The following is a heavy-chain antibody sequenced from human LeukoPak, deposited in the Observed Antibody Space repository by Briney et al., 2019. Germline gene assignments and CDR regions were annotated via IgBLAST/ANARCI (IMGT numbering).Heavy chain of an antibody. Sequence: ASVKVSCKVSGCTLTELSMHWVRQAPGKGVAGVGGFDSEDGGTIYAQKFQGRVTMTEHTSTDTPYMELTSLSSEDTPVYDCATASLLWYGMDVWGQGTPVTVSS. V-gene: IGHV1-24*01. D-gene: IGHD3-10*01. J-gene: IGHJ6*02. CDR3: ATASLLWYGMDV. CDR2: FDSEDGGT. CDR1: GCTLTELS.